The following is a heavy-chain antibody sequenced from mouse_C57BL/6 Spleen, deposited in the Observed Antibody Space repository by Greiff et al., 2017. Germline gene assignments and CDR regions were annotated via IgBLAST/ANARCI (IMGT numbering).Heavy chain of an antibody. V-gene: IGHV14-4*01. CDR1: GFNIKDDY. Sequence: EVKVEESGAELVRPGASVKMSCTASGFNIKDDYMHWVKQRPEQGLEWIGWIDPENGDTEYDSKFQGKATISADTSSNTAYLQLSSLTSEETAVYYCTAVVAFAYWGQGTLVTVSA. D-gene: IGHD1-1*01. CDR2: IDPENGDT. CDR3: TAVVAFAY. J-gene: IGHJ3*01.